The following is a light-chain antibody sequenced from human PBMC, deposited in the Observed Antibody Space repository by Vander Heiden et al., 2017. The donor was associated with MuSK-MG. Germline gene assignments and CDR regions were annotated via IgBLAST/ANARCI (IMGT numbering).Light chain of an antibody. CDR3: QSYDSSLSGSYV. J-gene: IGLJ1*01. V-gene: IGLV1-40*01. CDR2: GNS. CDR1: SSNIGAGYD. Sequence: QSVLTQPPSVSGAPGQRVTIYCTGSSSNIGAGYDVHWYQQLPGTAPKLLIYGNSNRPSGVPDRFSGSKSGTSASPATTGLQAEEEADYYCQSYDSSLSGSYVFGTGTKVTGL.